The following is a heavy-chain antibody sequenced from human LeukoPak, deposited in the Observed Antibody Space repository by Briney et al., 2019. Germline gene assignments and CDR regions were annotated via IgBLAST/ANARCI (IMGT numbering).Heavy chain of an antibody. CDR1: GGSISSYY. J-gene: IGHJ4*02. V-gene: IGHV4-4*07. CDR2: IYTSGST. Sequence: SETLSLTCTVSGGSISSYYWSWIRQPAGKGLEWVGRIYTSGSTNYNPPPKSRVTMSVDTSKNQFSLKLSSVTAADTAVYYCARDMERFGELFPNYFDYWGQGTLVTVSS. D-gene: IGHD3-10*01. CDR3: ARDMERFGELFPNYFDY.